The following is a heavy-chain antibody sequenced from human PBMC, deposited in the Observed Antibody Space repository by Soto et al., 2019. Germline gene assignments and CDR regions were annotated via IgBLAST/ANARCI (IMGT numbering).Heavy chain of an antibody. CDR2: LSSSGNTI. CDR3: ARASPIAVADHFDY. Sequence: QVQLVESGGGLVKTGGSLRLSCAASEFTFSDYYMSWIRQAPGKGLEWVSYLSSSGNTIYYADSVKGRFTISKDNAKNSLYLQMNSLRAEDTAVYYCARASPIAVADHFDYWGQGTLVTVSS. V-gene: IGHV3-11*01. J-gene: IGHJ4*02. D-gene: IGHD6-19*01. CDR1: EFTFSDYY.